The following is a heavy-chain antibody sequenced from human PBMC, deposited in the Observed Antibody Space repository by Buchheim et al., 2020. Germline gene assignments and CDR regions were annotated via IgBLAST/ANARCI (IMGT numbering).Heavy chain of an antibody. J-gene: IGHJ4*02. CDR3: AKGHDSSGYYVWFLDF. V-gene: IGHV3-23*01. Sequence: EVQVLESGGGLVQAGGSLRLSCAASGFTFSNYGMSWVRQAPGKGLEWVSAINGRADRTYYADSVKGRFTIPRANSKNPLYLQLNSLRADDAAVYYCAKGHDSSGYYVWFLDFWGQGTL. D-gene: IGHD3-22*01. CDR1: GFTFSNYG. CDR2: INGRADRT.